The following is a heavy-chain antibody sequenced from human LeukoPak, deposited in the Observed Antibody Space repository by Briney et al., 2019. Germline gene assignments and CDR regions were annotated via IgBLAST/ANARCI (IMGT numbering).Heavy chain of an antibody. D-gene: IGHD3-3*01. CDR1: GFTFSSYA. Sequence: GGSLRLSCAASGFTFSSYAMSWVRQAPGKGLEWVSAISGSGGSTYYADSVKGRFTISRDNSKNTLYLQMNSLRAEDTAVYYCAKDLTDVRSACVFDYWGQGTLVTVSS. V-gene: IGHV3-23*01. CDR3: AKDLTDVRSACVFDY. J-gene: IGHJ4*02. CDR2: ISGSGGST.